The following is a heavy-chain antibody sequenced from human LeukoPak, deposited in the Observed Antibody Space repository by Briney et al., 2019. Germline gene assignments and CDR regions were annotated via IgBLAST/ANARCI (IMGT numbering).Heavy chain of an antibody. CDR2: IASDGGGI. CDR1: GFTLRNEW. Sequence: GGSLSLSCVASGFTLRNEWTHWVRQSPGKGPVWVSRIASDGGGIMYADSVKGRFTISRDDARDTLHLQMNNLRADDTVVYYCVVGGGIYWGRGTLVTVS. J-gene: IGHJ4*02. CDR3: VVGGGIY. D-gene: IGHD1-26*01. V-gene: IGHV3-74*03.